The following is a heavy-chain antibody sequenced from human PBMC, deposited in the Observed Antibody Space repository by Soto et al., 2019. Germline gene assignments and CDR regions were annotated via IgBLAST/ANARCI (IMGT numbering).Heavy chain of an antibody. CDR3: ARSDYGDYKDYYYYGMDV. V-gene: IGHV1-69*13. CDR1: GGTFSSYA. Sequence: ASVKVSCKASGGTFSSYAISWVRQAPGQGLEWMGGIIPIFGTANYAQKFQGRVTITADESTSTAYMELSSLRSEDTAVYYCARSDYGDYKDYYYYGMDVWGQGTTVTVSS. CDR2: IIPIFGTA. J-gene: IGHJ6*02. D-gene: IGHD4-17*01.